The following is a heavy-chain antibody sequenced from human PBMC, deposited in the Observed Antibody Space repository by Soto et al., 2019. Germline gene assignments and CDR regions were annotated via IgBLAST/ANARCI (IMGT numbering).Heavy chain of an antibody. CDR2: IWYDGSNK. CDR3: ARIGEAYYDFWSGPNAYMDV. Sequence: GGSLRLSCAASGFTFSSYGMHWVRQAPGKGLEWVAVIWYDGSNKYYADSVKGRFTISRDNSKNTLYLQMNSLRAEDTAVYYCARIGEAYYDFWSGPNAYMDVWGKGTTVTAP. V-gene: IGHV3-33*01. J-gene: IGHJ6*03. D-gene: IGHD3-3*01. CDR1: GFTFSSYG.